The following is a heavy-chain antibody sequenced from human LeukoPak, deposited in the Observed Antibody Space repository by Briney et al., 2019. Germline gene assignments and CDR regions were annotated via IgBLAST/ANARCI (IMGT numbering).Heavy chain of an antibody. Sequence: PGRSLRLSCAASGFTFSSYGMLWVRQAPGKGREGVAVIWYDGSNKYYADSVKGRFTISRDNSKNTLYLQMNSLRAEDTAVYYCARDSDHSSSWSPLYYFDYWGQGTLVTVSS. D-gene: IGHD6-13*01. CDR3: ARDSDHSSSWSPLYYFDY. CDR2: IWYDGSNK. J-gene: IGHJ4*02. CDR1: GFTFSSYG. V-gene: IGHV3-33*01.